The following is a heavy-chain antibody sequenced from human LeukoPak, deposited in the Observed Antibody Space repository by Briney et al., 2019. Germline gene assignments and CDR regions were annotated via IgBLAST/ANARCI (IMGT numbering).Heavy chain of an antibody. CDR2: ISSSSSYI. CDR1: GFTFSSYS. Sequence: PGGSLRLSCAASGFTFSSYSMNWVRQAPGKGLEWVSSISSSSSYIYYADSVKGQFTISRDNAKNSLYLQMNSLRAEDTAVYYCARDARPEYYYDSSENGMDVWGQGTTVTVPS. D-gene: IGHD3-22*01. J-gene: IGHJ6*02. CDR3: ARDARPEYYYDSSENGMDV. V-gene: IGHV3-21*01.